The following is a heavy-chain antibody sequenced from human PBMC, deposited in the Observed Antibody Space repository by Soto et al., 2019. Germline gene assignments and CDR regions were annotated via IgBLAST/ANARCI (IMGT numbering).Heavy chain of an antibody. CDR2: IYYSGST. V-gene: IGHV4-59*01. J-gene: IGHJ4*02. CDR1: GGSISSYY. Sequence: SETLSLTCTVSGGSISSYYWRWIRQPPGKGLEWIGYIYYSGSTNYNPSLKSRVTISVDTSKNQFSLKLSSVTAADTAVYYCARVPGHMYYFDYWGQGTLVTVSS. CDR3: ARVPGHMYYFDY.